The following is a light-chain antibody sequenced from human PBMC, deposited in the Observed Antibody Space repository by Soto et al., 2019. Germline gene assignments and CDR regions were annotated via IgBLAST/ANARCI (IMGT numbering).Light chain of an antibody. J-gene: IGKJ1*01. Sequence: EIVLTQSPGTLSLSPGERATLSCRASQSVSSSYLAWYQQKPGQAPRLLIFGASSRATGVPDRFSGSASGTDFTLTISRLEPEDFAVYYCQHYGTSPRTFGQGTKVEIK. CDR3: QHYGTSPRT. CDR1: QSVSSSY. V-gene: IGKV3-20*01. CDR2: GAS.